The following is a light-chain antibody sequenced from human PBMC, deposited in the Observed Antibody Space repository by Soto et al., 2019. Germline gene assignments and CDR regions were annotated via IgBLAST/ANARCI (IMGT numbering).Light chain of an antibody. J-gene: IGLJ1*01. CDR1: SSDVGGYNY. Sequence: QSVLTQPASVSGPPGQSITISCTVTSSDVGGYNYVSWYQQHPGKAPRLMIYEVSNRPSGVSNRFSGSKSGNTASLTISGLQAEDEADYYCSSYTSSSTVYVFGTGTKVTVL. CDR3: SSYTSSSTVYV. V-gene: IGLV2-14*01. CDR2: EVS.